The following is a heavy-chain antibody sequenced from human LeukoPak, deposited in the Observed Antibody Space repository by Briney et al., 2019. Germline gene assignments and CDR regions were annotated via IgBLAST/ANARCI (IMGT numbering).Heavy chain of an antibody. J-gene: IGHJ5*02. D-gene: IGHD3-10*01. CDR3: ARIYYLNGSGMFDP. Sequence: PGGSLRLSCAASGFTFSSYAMSWVRQAPGKGLEWVSGISGSDHSTYYADSVKGRFTISRDNFKNTLYLQFNSLRAEDTAVYYCARIYYLNGSGMFDPWGQGTLVTVSS. CDR1: GFTFSSYA. V-gene: IGHV3-23*01. CDR2: ISGSDHST.